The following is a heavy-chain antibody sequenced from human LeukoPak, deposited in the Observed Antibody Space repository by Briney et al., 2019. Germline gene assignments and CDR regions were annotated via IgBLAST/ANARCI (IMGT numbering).Heavy chain of an antibody. CDR2: IYHSGST. Sequence: SGTLSLTCAVSGGSISSSNWWSWVRQPPGKGLEWIGEIYHSGSTNYDPSLKSRVTISVDKSKNQFSLKLSSVTAADTAVYYRARGDSSGWLHYYMDVWGKGTTVTISS. V-gene: IGHV4-4*02. J-gene: IGHJ6*03. D-gene: IGHD6-19*01. CDR3: ARGDSSGWLHYYMDV. CDR1: GGSISSSNW.